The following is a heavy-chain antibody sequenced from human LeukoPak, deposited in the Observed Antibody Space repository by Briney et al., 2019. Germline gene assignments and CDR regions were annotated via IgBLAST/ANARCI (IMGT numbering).Heavy chain of an antibody. CDR3: ASQAGYCSSTSCYAP. CDR1: GFTFSSYA. J-gene: IGHJ5*02. CDR2: ISGSGGST. V-gene: IGHV3-23*01. D-gene: IGHD2-2*01. Sequence: GGSLRLSCAASGFTFSSYAMSWVRQAPGKGLEWVSAISGSGGSTYYADSVKGRFTTSRDNSENTLYLQMNSLRAEDTAVYYCASQAGYCSSTSCYAPWGQGTLVTVSS.